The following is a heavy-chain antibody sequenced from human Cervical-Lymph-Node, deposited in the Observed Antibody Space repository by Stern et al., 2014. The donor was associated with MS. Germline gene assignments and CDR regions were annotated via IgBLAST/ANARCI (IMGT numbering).Heavy chain of an antibody. J-gene: IGHJ6*02. CDR3: ARHKAARYYYFDMDV. CDR1: GFTFTDQY. V-gene: IGHV3-11*01. CDR2: ISSSGNTM. Sequence: QVQLVESGGGLVKPGGSLRLSCAASGFTFTDQYMSWIRQAPGTGLAWVSYISSSGNTMYYAESVKGRFTISRDNAKNSLYLQMNSLRAEDTAVYYCARHKAARYYYFDMDVWGQGTTVTVSS. D-gene: IGHD6-6*01.